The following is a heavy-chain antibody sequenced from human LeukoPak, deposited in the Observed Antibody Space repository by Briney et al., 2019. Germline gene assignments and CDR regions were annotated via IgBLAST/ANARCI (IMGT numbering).Heavy chain of an antibody. D-gene: IGHD6-13*01. CDR2: ISYDGSNK. J-gene: IGHJ5*02. CDR3: ARDGSPYSSSWYDWFDP. CDR1: GFTFSSYA. Sequence: PGRSLRLSCAASGFTFSSYAMHWVRQAPGKGLEWVAVISYDGSNKYYADSVKGRFTISRDNSKNTLYLQMNSLRAEDTAVYYCARDGSPYSSSWYDWFDPWGQGTLVTVSS. V-gene: IGHV3-30*04.